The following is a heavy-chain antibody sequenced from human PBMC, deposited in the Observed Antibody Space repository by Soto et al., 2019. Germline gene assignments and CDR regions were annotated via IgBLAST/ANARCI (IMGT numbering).Heavy chain of an antibody. CDR1: GGTFSSPA. Sequence: QVQLVQSGAEVKKPGSSVKVSCKASGGTFSSPAVNWVRQAPGQGLEWMGEIIPVFGTTNSAQKFQARLTITADESTRTAYMKLSSLRSEYTAVYFCARSGTATNFDYWGQGTLVTVSS. D-gene: IGHD2-15*01. J-gene: IGHJ4*02. CDR2: IIPVFGTT. V-gene: IGHV1-69*01. CDR3: ARSGTATNFDY.